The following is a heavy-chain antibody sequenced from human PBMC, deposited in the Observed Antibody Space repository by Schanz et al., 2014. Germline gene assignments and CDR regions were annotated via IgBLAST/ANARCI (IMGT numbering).Heavy chain of an antibody. Sequence: VQLVESGGGVVQPGRSLRLSCAAYGFTLSSYAMHWVRQAPGKGLEWVSSISSSGSYIHYADSVKGRFTISRDNAKNSLYLQVNSLRAEDTAVYYCAREEGWGIAAAGPKHYYYGMDVWGQGTTVTVSS. D-gene: IGHD6-13*01. CDR2: ISSSGSYI. CDR3: AREEGWGIAAAGPKHYYYGMDV. V-gene: IGHV3-21*01. CDR1: GFTLSSYA. J-gene: IGHJ6*02.